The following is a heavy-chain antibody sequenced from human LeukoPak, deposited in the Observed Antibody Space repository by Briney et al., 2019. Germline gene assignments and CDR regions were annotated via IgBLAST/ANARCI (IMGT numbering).Heavy chain of an antibody. CDR1: GYTFTSYG. V-gene: IGHV1-18*01. Sequence: ASVKVSCKTSGYTFTSYGISWVRQAPGQGLEWMGWISAYNGNTNCAQKLQGRVTMTTDTSTSTAYMELRSLRSDDTAVYYCARGSAYYYDSSGYFVRQQNPMDVWGQGTTVTVSS. CDR3: ARGSAYYYDSSGYFVRQQNPMDV. D-gene: IGHD3-22*01. J-gene: IGHJ6*02. CDR2: ISAYNGNT.